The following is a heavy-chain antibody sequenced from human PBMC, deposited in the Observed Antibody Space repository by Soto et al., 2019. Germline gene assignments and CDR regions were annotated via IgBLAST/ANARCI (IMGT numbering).Heavy chain of an antibody. V-gene: IGHV1-46*01. J-gene: IGHJ3*02. Sequence: ASVKVSCKASGYTFTSYYMHWVRQAPGQGLEWMGIINPSGGSTSYAQKFQGRVTMTRDTSTSTVYMELSSLRSEDMAVYYCARDCESGAFDIWGQGTMVTVSS. CDR2: INPSGGST. CDR1: GYTFTSYY. D-gene: IGHD3-10*01. CDR3: ARDCESGAFDI.